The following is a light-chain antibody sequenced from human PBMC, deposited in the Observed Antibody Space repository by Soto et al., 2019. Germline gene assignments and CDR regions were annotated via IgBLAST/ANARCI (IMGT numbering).Light chain of an antibody. Sequence: EIGLPQSPGTLSLSPGERATLSCRASQTLSNSFIAWYQQKPGQAPRLLIHDTSSRATGVPDRYSASGSGTDFTLTISRLEPEDFAVFFCLQYGTSEIIFGQGTRLEI. CDR3: LQYGTSEII. V-gene: IGKV3-20*01. CDR1: QTLSNSF. CDR2: DTS. J-gene: IGKJ5*01.